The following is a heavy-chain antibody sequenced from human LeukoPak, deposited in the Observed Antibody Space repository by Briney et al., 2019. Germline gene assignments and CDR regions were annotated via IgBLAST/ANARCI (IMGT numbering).Heavy chain of an antibody. Sequence: SETLSLTCTVSGYSISSGYYWGWIRQPPGKGLEWIGSIYHSGSTYYNPSLKSRVTISVDTSKNQFSLKLSSVTAADTAVYYCAREMGGHDYFAFDIWGQGTMVTVSS. CDR1: GYSISSGYY. CDR3: AREMGGHDYFAFDI. D-gene: IGHD2/OR15-2a*01. V-gene: IGHV4-38-2*02. CDR2: IYHSGST. J-gene: IGHJ3*02.